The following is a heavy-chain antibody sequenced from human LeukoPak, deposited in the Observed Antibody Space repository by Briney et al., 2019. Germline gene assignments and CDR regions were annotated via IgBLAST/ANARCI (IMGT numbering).Heavy chain of an antibody. Sequence: SVKVSCKASGGTFSSYAISWVRQAPGRGLEWMGGIIPIFGTANYAQKFQGRVTITTDESTSTAYMELSSLRSEDTAVYYCARGYYDSSGYYYGDAFDIWGQGTMVTVSS. CDR1: GGTFSSYA. V-gene: IGHV1-69*05. CDR3: ARGYYDSSGYYYGDAFDI. J-gene: IGHJ3*02. D-gene: IGHD3-22*01. CDR2: IIPIFGTA.